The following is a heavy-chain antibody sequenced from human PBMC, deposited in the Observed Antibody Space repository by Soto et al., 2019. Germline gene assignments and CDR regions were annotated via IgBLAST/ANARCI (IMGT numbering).Heavy chain of an antibody. CDR2: IDPRDSYV. CDR3: ARIYCTTTCDSWFDP. Sequence: GESLKISCTVFGYTFTTFWISWVRQMPGKGLEWMGRIDPRDSYVTYSPSFEGHVTISVDKSISTAYLQWGSLRASDTAIYYCARIYCTTTCDSWFDPWGQGTLVTVSS. J-gene: IGHJ5*02. CDR1: GYTFTTFW. D-gene: IGHD2-2*01. V-gene: IGHV5-10-1*01.